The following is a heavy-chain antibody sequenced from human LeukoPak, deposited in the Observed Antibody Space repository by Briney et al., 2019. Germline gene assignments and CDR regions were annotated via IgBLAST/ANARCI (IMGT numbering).Heavy chain of an antibody. J-gene: IGHJ4*02. CDR3: ARGPTYYGSGSIDC. Sequence: PSQTLSLTCTVSGGSISSGNYYWSWIRQPAGKGLEWIGHIYTSESTNYNPSLKSRVTISIDTSKNQFSLNLSSVTAADTAVYYCARGPTYYGSGSIDCWGQGTLVTVSS. CDR2: IYTSEST. D-gene: IGHD3-10*01. V-gene: IGHV4-61*09. CDR1: GGSISSGNYY.